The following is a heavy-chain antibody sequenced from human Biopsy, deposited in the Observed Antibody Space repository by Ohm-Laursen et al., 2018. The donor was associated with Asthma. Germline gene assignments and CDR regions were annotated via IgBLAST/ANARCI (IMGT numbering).Heavy chain of an antibody. V-gene: IGHV3-30*03. CDR3: ASQSSGPDFWSGYYYFDY. D-gene: IGHD3-3*01. CDR2: ISYDGSNK. J-gene: IGHJ4*02. Sequence: SLRLSCAAPGFTFSSYGMHWVRQAPGKGLGWVAVISYDGSNKYYADSVKGRFTISRDNSKNTLYLQMNSLRAEDTAVYYCASQSSGPDFWSGYYYFDYWGQGTLVTVSS. CDR1: GFTFSSYG.